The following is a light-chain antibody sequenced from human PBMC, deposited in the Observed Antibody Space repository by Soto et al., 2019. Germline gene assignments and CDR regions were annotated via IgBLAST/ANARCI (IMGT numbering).Light chain of an antibody. CDR1: HSVGSY. CDR2: GAS. V-gene: IGKV3-20*01. CDR3: QDYGSSTGT. J-gene: IGKJ1*01. Sequence: EIVLTQSPGTLSLSPGERATLSFRASHSVGSYLAWYQQRPGQPPRLLIYGASSRATGIPDRFSGSGSGTDFTLTISRLEPEDFAVYYCQDYGSSTGTFGQGTKVDIK.